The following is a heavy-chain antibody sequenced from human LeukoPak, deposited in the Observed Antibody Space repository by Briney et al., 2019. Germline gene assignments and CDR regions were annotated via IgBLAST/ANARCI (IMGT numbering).Heavy chain of an antibody. Sequence: SETLSLTCTVSGGSIGSYYWSWIRQPPGKGLEWIGEIYHSGSTNYNPSLKSRVTISVDKSKNQFSLKLSSVTAADTAVYYCARKRITMVRGVIKEYYYYYMDVWSKGTTVTVSS. J-gene: IGHJ6*03. D-gene: IGHD3-10*01. CDR3: ARKRITMVRGVIKEYYYYYMDV. CDR2: IYHSGST. CDR1: GGSIGSYY. V-gene: IGHV4-59*12.